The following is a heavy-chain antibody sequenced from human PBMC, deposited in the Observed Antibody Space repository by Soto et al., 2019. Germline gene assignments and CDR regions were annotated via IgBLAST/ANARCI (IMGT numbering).Heavy chain of an antibody. V-gene: IGHV1-18*01. CDR3: ARMGAVPYFYYGMDV. CDR2: INGYNGNT. J-gene: IGHJ6*02. D-gene: IGHD2-2*01. CDR1: GYTFTRSG. Sequence: QVQLVQSGAEVKKPGASVKVSCKASGYTFTRSGISWVRQAPGQGLEWMGWINGYNGNTNYTQKIQGRITMTTDTPSRTAYMELRSLRSADRAGQGRARMGAVPYFYYGMDVWGPGTRVIVSS.